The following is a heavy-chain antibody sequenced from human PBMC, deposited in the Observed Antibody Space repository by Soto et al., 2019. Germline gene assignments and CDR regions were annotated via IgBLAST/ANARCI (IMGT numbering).Heavy chain of an antibody. D-gene: IGHD3-3*01. J-gene: IGHJ5*02. CDR2: IFYTGST. Sequence: SETLSLTCSVSGGSITSGGYYWNWIRQHPGKGLEWIGYIFYTGSTRYNSALQSRVSISLDSTKNHFSLTLTSVTAADTAIYYCARDTTIFGVALQTGFDPWGQGILVTVPQ. CDR1: GGSITSGGYY. V-gene: IGHV4-31*03. CDR3: ARDTTIFGVALQTGFDP.